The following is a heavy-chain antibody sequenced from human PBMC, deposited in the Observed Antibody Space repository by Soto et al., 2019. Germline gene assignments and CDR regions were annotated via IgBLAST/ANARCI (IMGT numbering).Heavy chain of an antibody. D-gene: IGHD4-17*01. CDR3: ARAFGTAYGDYFDY. CDR1: GGSITSDDYY. Sequence: SETLSLTCTVSGGSITSDDYYWTWIRHPPGDGLEWIGYIYSSGRTSYNPSLESRLIISMDTSKNQFSLQLNSVSAADTAVYYCARAFGTAYGDYFDYWGQGSMVTF. J-gene: IGHJ4*02. CDR2: IYSSGRT. V-gene: IGHV4-30-4*01.